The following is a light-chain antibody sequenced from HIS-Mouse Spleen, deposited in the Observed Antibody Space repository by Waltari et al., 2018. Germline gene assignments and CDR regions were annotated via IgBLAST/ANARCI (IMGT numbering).Light chain of an antibody. V-gene: IGLV3-10*01. Sequence: SYELTQPPSVSVSPGQTARITCSGDALPKKYAYWYQQKAGQAPVLVIYEDRKRTAGIPEGFSGSSSGTMATLTISGAQVEDEADYYCYSTDSSGNHRVFGGGTKLTVL. CDR3: YSTDSSGNHRV. CDR2: EDR. J-gene: IGLJ2*01. CDR1: ALPKKY.